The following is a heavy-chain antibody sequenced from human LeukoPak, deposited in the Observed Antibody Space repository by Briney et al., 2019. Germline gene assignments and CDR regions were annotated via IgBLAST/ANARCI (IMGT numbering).Heavy chain of an antibody. D-gene: IGHD2-2*01. Sequence: SETLSLTCTVSGGSISSSSYYWGWIRQPPGKGPEWIGSIYYSGSTYYNPSLKSRVTISVDTSKNQFSLKLSSVTAADTAVYYCARVAGDCSSTSCSFNLYYYYYYMDVWGKGTTVTVSS. CDR3: ARVAGDCSSTSCSFNLYYYYYYMDV. CDR2: IYYSGST. J-gene: IGHJ6*03. CDR1: GGSISSSSYY. V-gene: IGHV4-39*07.